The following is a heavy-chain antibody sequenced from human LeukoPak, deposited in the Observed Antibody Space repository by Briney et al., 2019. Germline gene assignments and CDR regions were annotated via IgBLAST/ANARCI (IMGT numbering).Heavy chain of an antibody. Sequence: PSETLSLTCTVSGGSISSGSYYWSWIRQPAGKGLEWIGRIYTSGSTNYNPSLKSRVTISVDTSKNQFSLKLSSVTAADTAVYYCARDLPCGGDCYSQRRRREMEPPYYFDYWGQGTLVTVSS. V-gene: IGHV4-61*02. CDR1: GGSISSGSYY. J-gene: IGHJ4*02. CDR3: ARDLPCGGDCYSQRRRREMEPPYYFDY. CDR2: IYTSGST. D-gene: IGHD2-21*02.